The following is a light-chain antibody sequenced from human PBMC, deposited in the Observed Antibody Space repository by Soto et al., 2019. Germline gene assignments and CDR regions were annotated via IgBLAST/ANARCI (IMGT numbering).Light chain of an antibody. CDR2: DVN. J-gene: IGLJ1*01. Sequence: QSALTQPASVSGSPGQSITISCTGTSSDVGSYNYVSWFQQHPGKAPKLMIFDVNSRPSGVSNRFSGSKSGNTASLTISGLQAEDEADYYCSSYTSSSTLLVFGTGTKLTVL. V-gene: IGLV2-14*03. CDR1: SSDVGSYNY. CDR3: SSYTSSSTLLV.